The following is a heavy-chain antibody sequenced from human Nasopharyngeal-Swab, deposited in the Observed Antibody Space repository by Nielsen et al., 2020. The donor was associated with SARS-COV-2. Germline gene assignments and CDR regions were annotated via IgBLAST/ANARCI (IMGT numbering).Heavy chain of an antibody. V-gene: IGHV3-30*04. J-gene: IGHJ4*02. D-gene: IGHD1-14*01. CDR3: TRGLTGHIVQWNPSPY. Sequence: GESLKISCAASGFTFSRHAMHWVRQAPGKGLEWVAVISYDGSNTNYADSMKGRFTISRDTSKNTVYLQMNSLRADDTALYFCTRGLTGHIVQWNPSPYWGQGTLVTVSS. CDR2: ISYDGSNT. CDR1: GFTFSRHA.